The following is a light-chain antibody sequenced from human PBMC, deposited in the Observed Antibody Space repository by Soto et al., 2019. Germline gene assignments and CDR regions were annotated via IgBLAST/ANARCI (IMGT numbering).Light chain of an antibody. CDR2: GAS. J-gene: IGKJ2*01. V-gene: IGKV3-20*01. Sequence: EIVLTQSPGTLSLSPGERATLSCRASQSVSNTYLAWYQHKPGQAPRLLIDGASDSATGIPDRVSGSGSVTDFTLTISSLEPEDFALYYWQQYGTSPVTFGQGTKLEI. CDR3: QQYGTSPVT. CDR1: QSVSNTY.